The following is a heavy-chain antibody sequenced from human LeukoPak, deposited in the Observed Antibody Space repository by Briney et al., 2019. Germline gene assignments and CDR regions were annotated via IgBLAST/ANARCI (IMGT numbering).Heavy chain of an antibody. J-gene: IGHJ4*02. CDR3: AKDPGAHYYGSGSYRRGSYFDY. D-gene: IGHD3-10*01. V-gene: IGHV3-30*02. Sequence: PGGSLRLSCEASGFSFSSYNMDWVRQAPGKGLEWVAFIRYDGSNKYYADSVKGRFTISRDNSKNTLYLQMNSLRDEDTAVYYCAKDPGAHYYGSGSYRRGSYFDYWGQGTLVTVSS. CDR2: IRYDGSNK. CDR1: GFSFSSYN.